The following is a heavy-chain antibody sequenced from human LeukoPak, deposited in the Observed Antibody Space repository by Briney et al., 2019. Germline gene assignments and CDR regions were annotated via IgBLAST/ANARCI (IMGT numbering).Heavy chain of an antibody. D-gene: IGHD6-6*01. CDR3: TRNLATRFAGFDP. V-gene: IGHV1-46*01. J-gene: IGHJ5*02. CDR2: INPSGGST. CDR1: GYTFTTYY. Sequence: ASVKVSCKASGYTFTTYYMHWVRQAPGQGLEWMGIINPSGGSTSYAQKFQGRVTMTRDTSTSTVYMELTSLRSDDTAVYYCTRNLATRFAGFDPWGQGTLVTVSS.